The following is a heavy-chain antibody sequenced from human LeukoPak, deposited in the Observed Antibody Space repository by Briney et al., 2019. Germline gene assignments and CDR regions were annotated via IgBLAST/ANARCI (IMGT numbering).Heavy chain of an antibody. CDR3: ARSMHSYYYDSSGEFDY. D-gene: IGHD3-22*01. J-gene: IGHJ4*02. CDR2: IIPIFGTA. Sequence: SVKVSCKASGGTFSSYAISWVRQAPGQGLEWMGGIIPIFGTANYAQKFQGRVTITADESTSTAYMELSSLRSEDTAVYYCARSMHSYYYDSSGEFDYWGQGTLVTVSS. CDR1: GGTFSSYA. V-gene: IGHV1-69*13.